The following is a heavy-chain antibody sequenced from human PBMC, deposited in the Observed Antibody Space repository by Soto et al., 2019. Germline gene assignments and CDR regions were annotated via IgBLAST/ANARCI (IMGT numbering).Heavy chain of an antibody. Sequence: EPLSLTCSVSGGSIGSSSYYFGWIRQPPGKGLEWIGSLYYTGTTNYNSSLKSRVTISVDKSQNQFSLRLSSVTAADTAVYYCGAYCRRTHCYDWFDPWCQGTLVTVS. V-gene: IGHV4-39*01. CDR3: GAYCRRTHCYDWFDP. D-gene: IGHD2-2*01. CDR2: LYYTGTT. CDR1: GGSIGSSSYY. J-gene: IGHJ5*02.